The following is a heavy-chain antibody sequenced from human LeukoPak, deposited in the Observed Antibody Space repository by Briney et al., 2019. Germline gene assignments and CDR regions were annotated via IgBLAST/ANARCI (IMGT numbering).Heavy chain of an antibody. D-gene: IGHD3-3*01. CDR2: INSDGSST. Sequence: GGSLRLSCAASGLTFSSYWMHWVRQAPGKGLVWVSRINSDGSSTSYADSVKGRFTISRDNAKNTLYLQMNSLRAEDTAVYYCARANYDFWSGYYGVAYYYYGMDVWGQGTTVTVSS. CDR1: GLTFSSYW. J-gene: IGHJ6*02. V-gene: IGHV3-74*01. CDR3: ARANYDFWSGYYGVAYYYYGMDV.